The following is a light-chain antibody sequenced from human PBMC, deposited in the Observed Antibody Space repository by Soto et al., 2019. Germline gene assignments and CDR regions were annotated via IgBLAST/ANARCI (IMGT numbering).Light chain of an antibody. CDR1: QSVLSK. J-gene: IGKJ1*01. CDR3: MQYNKWPLRT. V-gene: IGKV3-15*01. CDR2: DAS. Sequence: EMVMTQSPATLSVSPGERVTLSCRASQSVLSKLAWYQQRPGQAPTLLIFDASARAPGIPARFSGSGSGTEFTLTINSLQSEDFGVYFCMQYNKWPLRTFGQGTKVDIK.